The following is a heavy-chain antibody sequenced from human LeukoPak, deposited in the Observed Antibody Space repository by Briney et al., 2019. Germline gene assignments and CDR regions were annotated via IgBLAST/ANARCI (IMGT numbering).Heavy chain of an antibody. D-gene: IGHD5-18*01. CDR2: ISGSGATT. J-gene: IGHJ4*02. Sequence: GGSLRLSCAASGFTFNIYAMNWVRQVPGKGLEWVSLISGSGATTFYADSVKGRFTISRDNSKSTLYLQMNSLRAEDTALYYCAKRDSAGLYYFDYWGQGTLVTVSS. CDR1: GFTFNIYA. V-gene: IGHV3-23*01. CDR3: AKRDSAGLYYFDY.